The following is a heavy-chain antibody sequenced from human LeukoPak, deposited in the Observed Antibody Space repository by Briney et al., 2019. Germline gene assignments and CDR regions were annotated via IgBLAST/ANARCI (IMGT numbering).Heavy chain of an antibody. D-gene: IGHD3-10*01. CDR1: GFTFSSYA. V-gene: IGHV3-23*01. Sequence: GSLRLSCAASGFTFSSYAMSWVRQAPGKGLEWVSAISGSGGSTYYADSVKGRFTISRDNSKNTLYLQMNSLRAEDTAVYYCARDYYGSGNSAGYWGQGTLVTVSS. J-gene: IGHJ4*02. CDR3: ARDYYGSGNSAGY. CDR2: ISGSGGST.